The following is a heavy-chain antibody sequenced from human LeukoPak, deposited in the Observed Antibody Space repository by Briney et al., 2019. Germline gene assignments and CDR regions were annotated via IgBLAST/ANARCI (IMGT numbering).Heavy chain of an antibody. V-gene: IGHV3-21*01. Sequence: PSETLSLTCAIYGGSFSNYYWSWVRQAPGKGLEWVSSISSSSSYIYYADSVKGRFTISRDNAKNSLYLQMNSLRAEDTAVYYCARVSYCGGDCFTPNFDYWGQGTLVTVSS. CDR3: ARVSYCGGDCFTPNFDY. CDR2: ISSSSSYI. D-gene: IGHD2-21*02. J-gene: IGHJ4*02. CDR1: GGSFSNYY.